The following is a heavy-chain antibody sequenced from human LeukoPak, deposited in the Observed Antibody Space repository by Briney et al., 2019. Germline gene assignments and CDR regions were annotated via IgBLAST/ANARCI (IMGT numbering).Heavy chain of an antibody. J-gene: IGHJ6*02. Sequence: SETLSLTCAVYGGSFSGYYWSWIRQPPGKGLEWIGEINHSGSTNYNPSLKSRVTISVDTSKNQFSLKLSSVTAADTAVYYCARITPVVQSRLGYYYYYGMDVWGQGTTVTVSS. CDR2: INHSGST. V-gene: IGHV4-34*01. CDR1: GGSFSGYY. D-gene: IGHD3-16*01. CDR3: ARITPVVQSRLGYYYYYGMDV.